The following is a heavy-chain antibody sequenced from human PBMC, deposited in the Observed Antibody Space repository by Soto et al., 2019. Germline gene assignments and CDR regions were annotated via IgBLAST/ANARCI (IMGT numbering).Heavy chain of an antibody. CDR1: GGSFSSSNYY. CDR2: IYYSGST. Sequence: SETLSLTCTVSGGSFSSSNYYWGWIRQPPGKGLEWIGTIYYSGSTYYNPSLKSRVTISVDTSKNQFSLSLSSVTAADTAVYYCPRQYSSGLYGMDAWGQGTMVT. D-gene: IGHD6-19*01. V-gene: IGHV4-39*01. CDR3: PRQYSSGLYGMDA. J-gene: IGHJ6*02.